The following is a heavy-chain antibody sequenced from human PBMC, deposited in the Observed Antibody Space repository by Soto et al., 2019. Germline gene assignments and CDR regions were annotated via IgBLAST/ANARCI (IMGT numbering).Heavy chain of an antibody. J-gene: IGHJ6*02. D-gene: IGHD6-6*01. CDR1: GYSFASYW. CDR2: IYPGDSDT. V-gene: IGHV5-51*01. CDR3: ARTRSFTLGFYYDGMDA. Sequence: DSLKISRQGSGYSFASYWIGLVRQMPGKDLEWMGIIYPGDSDTRYSPSFQGQVTISADKSLRTAYLQWTSLKASDTALYYCARTRSFTLGFYYDGMDAWGQGTTVTVSS.